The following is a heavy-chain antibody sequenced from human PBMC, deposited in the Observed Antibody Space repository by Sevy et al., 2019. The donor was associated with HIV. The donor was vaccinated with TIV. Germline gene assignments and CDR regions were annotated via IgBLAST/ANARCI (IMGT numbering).Heavy chain of an antibody. CDR3: ARGERYCISTSCFISSAASSNPEDY. Sequence: GGSLRLSCAASGFTFSSYAMHWVRQAPGKGLEWVAVISYDGSNKYYADSVKGRFTISRDNSKNTLYLQMNSLRAEDTAVYYCARGERYCISTSCFISSAASSNPEDYWGQGTLVTVSS. V-gene: IGHV3-30-3*01. CDR1: GFTFSSYA. J-gene: IGHJ4*02. D-gene: IGHD2-2*01. CDR2: ISYDGSNK.